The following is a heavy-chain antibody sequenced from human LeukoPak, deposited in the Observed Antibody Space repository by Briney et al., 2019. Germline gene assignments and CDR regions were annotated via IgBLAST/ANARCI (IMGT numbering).Heavy chain of an antibody. CDR3: VRESERSGWFDH. V-gene: IGHV3-43*02. CDR2: ISGDGGSN. CDR1: GFITGDYA. D-gene: IGHD1-26*01. J-gene: IGHJ5*02. Sequence: HTGGSLRLSCAAPGFITGDYAXHXVXQAPGXXXXWGSLISGDGGSNFYXDSVRRRFTISRDKSKSSLSLQMSSMRSEDTALYYCVRESERSGWFDHWAQGTLVSVPS.